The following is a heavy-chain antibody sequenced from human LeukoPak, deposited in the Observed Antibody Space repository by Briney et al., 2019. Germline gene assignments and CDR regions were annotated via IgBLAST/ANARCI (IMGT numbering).Heavy chain of an antibody. CDR1: GYTFTGYY. CDR2: MNPNSGNT. J-gene: IGHJ5*02. V-gene: IGHV1-8*02. Sequence: ASVKVSCKASGYTFTGYYMHWVRQAPGQGLEWMGWMNPNSGNTGYAQKFQGRVTMTRNTSISTAYMELSSLRSEDTAVYYCARDRIPGGWFDPWGQGTLVTVSS. CDR3: ARDRIPGGWFDP.